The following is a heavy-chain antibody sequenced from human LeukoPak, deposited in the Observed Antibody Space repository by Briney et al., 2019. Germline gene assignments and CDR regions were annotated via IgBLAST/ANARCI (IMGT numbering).Heavy chain of an antibody. CDR2: INPNSGGT. D-gene: IGHD5-24*01. Sequence: GASVTVSCTASVYTFTAYYMHWVRQAPGQGLEWMGWINPNSGGTNYAQKFQGRVTMTRDTSISTAYMELSRLRSDDTAVYYCARERRWLQYRNWFDPWGQGTLVTVSS. V-gene: IGHV1-2*02. J-gene: IGHJ5*02. CDR1: VYTFTAYY. CDR3: ARERRWLQYRNWFDP.